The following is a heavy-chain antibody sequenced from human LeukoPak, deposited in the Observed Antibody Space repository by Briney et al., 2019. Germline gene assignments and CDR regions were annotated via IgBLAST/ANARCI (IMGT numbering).Heavy chain of an antibody. V-gene: IGHV1-46*01. J-gene: IGHJ5*02. Sequence: ASVKVSCKASGYTFTSYYMHWVRQAPGQGLEWMGIINPSGGSTSYAQKFQGRVTMTRDTSTSTVYMELSSLRSEDTAVYYCAQDISGGMYGIWFDPWGQETLVTVSS. CDR2: INPSGGST. D-gene: IGHD2-8*01. CDR1: GYTFTSYY. CDR3: AQDISGGMYGIWFDP.